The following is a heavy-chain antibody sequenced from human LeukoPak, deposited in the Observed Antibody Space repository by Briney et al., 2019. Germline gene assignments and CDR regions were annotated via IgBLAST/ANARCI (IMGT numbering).Heavy chain of an antibody. Sequence: PSETLCLTCTVSGGSISSSSYWWGWIRQPPGKGLEWIANIYYSGSTHYNPSLKSRVTISIEKSKNQFSLKLSSVTAADTAVYYCARNYYESSGYYPWNFDYWGQGTLVTVSS. CDR2: IYYSGST. CDR1: GGSISSSSYW. D-gene: IGHD3-22*01. CDR3: ARNYYESSGYYPWNFDY. J-gene: IGHJ4*02. V-gene: IGHV4-39*01.